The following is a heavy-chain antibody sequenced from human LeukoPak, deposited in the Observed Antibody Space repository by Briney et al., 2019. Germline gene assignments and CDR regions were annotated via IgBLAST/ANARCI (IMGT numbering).Heavy chain of an antibody. CDR3: AKETGDSSNWSPEFDY. CDR1: GYTFTGYY. V-gene: IGHV1-2*02. D-gene: IGHD6-13*01. CDR2: INPNSGGT. Sequence: ASVKVSCKASGYTFTGYYMHWVRQAPGQGLEWMGWINPNSGGTNYAQKFQGRVTMTRDTSISTAYMELSRLRSDDTAVYYCAKETGDSSNWSPEFDYWGQGTRVTVSS. J-gene: IGHJ4*02.